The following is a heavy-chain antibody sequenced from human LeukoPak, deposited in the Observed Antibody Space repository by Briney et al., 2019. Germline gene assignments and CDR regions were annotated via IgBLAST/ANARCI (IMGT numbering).Heavy chain of an antibody. Sequence: PGGSLRLSCAASGFTFSSYSMNWVRQAPGKGLEWVSAISGSGGSTYYADSVKGRFTISRDNSKNTLYLQMNSLRAEDTAVYYCAKDSRIAAAGTPAEYFQHWGQGTLVTVSS. CDR2: ISGSGGST. CDR1: GFTFSSYS. CDR3: AKDSRIAAAGTPAEYFQH. V-gene: IGHV3-23*01. D-gene: IGHD6-13*01. J-gene: IGHJ1*01.